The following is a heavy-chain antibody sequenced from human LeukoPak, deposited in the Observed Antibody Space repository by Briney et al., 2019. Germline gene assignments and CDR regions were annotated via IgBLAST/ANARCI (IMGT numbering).Heavy chain of an antibody. CDR2: IYTSGST. Sequence: SETLSLTCTVSGGSISSYYWSWIRQPAGKGLEWIGRIYTSGSTNYNPSLKSRVTTSVDTSKNQFSLKLSSVTAADTAVYYCARTPGATVTAFYYYYYMDVWGKGTTVTVSS. CDR3: ARTPGATVTAFYYYYYMDV. CDR1: GGSISSYY. D-gene: IGHD4-17*01. J-gene: IGHJ6*03. V-gene: IGHV4-4*07.